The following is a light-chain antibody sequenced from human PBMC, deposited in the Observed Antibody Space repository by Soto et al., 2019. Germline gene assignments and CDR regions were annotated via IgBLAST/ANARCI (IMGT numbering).Light chain of an antibody. Sequence: EIVLTQSPATLSFSPGERATLSCRSSQCVSSYLAWNQQKPGQAPRLLIYDASNRATGIPARFSGSGSGTDFTLTISSLEPEDFAVYYCQQRSNWPRTWTFGQGTKVDIK. J-gene: IGKJ1*01. CDR3: QQRSNWPRTWT. V-gene: IGKV3-11*01. CDR2: DAS. CDR1: QCVSSY.